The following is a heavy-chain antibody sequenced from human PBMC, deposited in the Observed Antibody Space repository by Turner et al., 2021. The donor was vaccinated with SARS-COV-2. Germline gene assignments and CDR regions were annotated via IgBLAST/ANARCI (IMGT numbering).Heavy chain of an antibody. V-gene: IGHV4-39*01. Sequence: QLQLQESGPGLVKPSETLSLPCPLSGCSISSSNYYWGWIRQPPGKGLEWIGSIYYSGSTYYNPSLKSRVTISVDTSKNQFSLKLSSVTAADTAVYYCARLLNPGSYYYYYYGMDVWGQGTTVTVSS. CDR2: IYYSGST. J-gene: IGHJ6*02. D-gene: IGHD3-10*01. CDR1: GCSISSSNYY. CDR3: ARLLNPGSYYYYYYGMDV.